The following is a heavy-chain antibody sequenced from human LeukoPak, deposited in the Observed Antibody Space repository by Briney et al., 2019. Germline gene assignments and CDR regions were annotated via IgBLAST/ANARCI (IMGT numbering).Heavy chain of an antibody. J-gene: IGHJ4*02. CDR3: AREVLTYYYGSGSAYYFDY. CDR1: GYTFTSYG. V-gene: IGHV1-18*04. D-gene: IGHD3-10*01. CDR2: ISAYNGNT. Sequence: ASVKDSCKASGYTFTSYGFSGVRQPPGQGLEWMGGISAYNGNTNYEQKLQGRVTMTTDTSTSKAYMELRSLRSDDTAVYYCAREVLTYYYGSGSAYYFDYWGQGTLVTVSS.